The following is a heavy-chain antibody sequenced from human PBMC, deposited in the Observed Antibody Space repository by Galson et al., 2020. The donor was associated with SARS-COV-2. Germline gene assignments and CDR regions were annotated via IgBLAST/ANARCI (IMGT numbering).Heavy chain of an antibody. CDR3: ARLIATTGSAQYDH. Sequence: SETLSLTCTVSGGSISSYYWSWIRQPPGKGLEWIGYIYYSGSTNSNPSLKSRVTISVDTSKNQFSLKLSSVTAADTAVYYCARLIATTGSAQYDHWGQGTMVTVSS. J-gene: IGHJ4*02. CDR1: GGSISSYY. V-gene: IGHV4-59*08. D-gene: IGHD1-1*01. CDR2: IYYSGST.